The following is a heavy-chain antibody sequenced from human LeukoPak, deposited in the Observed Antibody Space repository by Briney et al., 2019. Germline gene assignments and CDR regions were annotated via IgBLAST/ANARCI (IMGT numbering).Heavy chain of an antibody. CDR1: GFTFSSYG. J-gene: IGHJ4*02. Sequence: GGSLRLSCAASGFTFSSYGMHWVRQAPGKGLECVAVISDDGSNKYYADSVKGRFTISRDNSKNTLYLQMDSLRAEDTAVYYCAKCGNSGCHLIDYWGQGTLVTVSS. CDR2: ISDDGSNK. D-gene: IGHD5-12*01. V-gene: IGHV3-30*18. CDR3: AKCGNSGCHLIDY.